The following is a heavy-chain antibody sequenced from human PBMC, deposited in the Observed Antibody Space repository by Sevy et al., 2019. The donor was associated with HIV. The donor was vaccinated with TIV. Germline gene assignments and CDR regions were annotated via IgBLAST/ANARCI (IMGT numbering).Heavy chain of an antibody. CDR3: ARLNDFGI. V-gene: IGHV4-59*08. J-gene: IGHJ3*02. CDR1: GGSINSDH. Sequence: SETLSLTCTVSGGSINSDHWNWIRQRPGKGLEWIGYVYYTGGTNYNPSLKNRVTISVDRTKNQFSLKLTSVTAADTAVYYCARLNDFGIWGQGTMVTVSS. CDR2: VYYTGGT.